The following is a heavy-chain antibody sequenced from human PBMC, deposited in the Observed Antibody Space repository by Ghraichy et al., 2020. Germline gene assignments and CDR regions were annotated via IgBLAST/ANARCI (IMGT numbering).Heavy chain of an antibody. CDR3: ARDRIPDAGVGEVDFGYDP. CDR2: IRSDLNYI. V-gene: IGHV3-21*01. CDR1: GFIFNSYS. D-gene: IGHD3-10*01. Sequence: GESLNISCAASGFIFNSYSMNWVRQAPGKGLEWVSFIRSDLNYIYYADSVKGRFTISRDNAKNSLHLQMNSLRAEDTAVYYCARDRIPDAGVGEVDFGYDPWGQGTLVTVSS. J-gene: IGHJ5*01.